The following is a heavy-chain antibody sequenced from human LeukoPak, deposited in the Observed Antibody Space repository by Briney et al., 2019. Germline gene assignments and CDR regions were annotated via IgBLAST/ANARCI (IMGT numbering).Heavy chain of an antibody. D-gene: IGHD3-10*01. J-gene: IGHJ6*03. V-gene: IGHV1-46*01. CDR1: GYTFTSYY. CDR2: INPSGGST. CDR3: AREIRGYYCMDV. Sequence: ASVKVSCKASGYTFTSYYMHWVRQAPGQGLEWMGIINPSGGSTSYAQKFQGRVTMTRDMSTSTVYMELSSLRSEDTAVYYCAREIRGYYCMDVWGKGTTVTVSS.